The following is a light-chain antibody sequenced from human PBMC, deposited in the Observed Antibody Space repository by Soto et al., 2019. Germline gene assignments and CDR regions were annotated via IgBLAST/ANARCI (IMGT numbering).Light chain of an antibody. CDR3: QQYNNWPPYT. Sequence: EIVMTQSPATLSVSPGERATLSCRASQSVSYNLAWYQQKPGQAPSLLIYAASTRATGIPARFSGSGSGTEFTITISSLQSEDFAVYYCQQYNNWPPYTFGQGTKLEIK. CDR1: QSVSYN. J-gene: IGKJ2*01. V-gene: IGKV3-15*01. CDR2: AAS.